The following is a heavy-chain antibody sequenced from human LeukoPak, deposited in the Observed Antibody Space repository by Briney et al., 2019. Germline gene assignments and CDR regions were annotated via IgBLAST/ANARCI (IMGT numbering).Heavy chain of an antibody. J-gene: IGHJ4*02. D-gene: IGHD3-10*01. CDR1: GFTFNTYS. CDR2: IDSSGGYM. CDR3: AKDTSYYGSGSYSY. V-gene: IGHV3-21*04. Sequence: PGGSLRLSCEASGFTFNTYSMNWARQAPGKGLEWVSSIDSSGGYMFYADSVRGRSIISRDNAKDSPYLQMNSLRAEDTALYYCAKDTSYYGSGSYSYWGQGTLVTVSS.